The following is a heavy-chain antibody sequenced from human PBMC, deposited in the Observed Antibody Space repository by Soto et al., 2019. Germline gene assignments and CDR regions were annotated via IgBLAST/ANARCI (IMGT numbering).Heavy chain of an antibody. J-gene: IGHJ6*02. CDR3: ARDANYYDSSGVRGYYYYGMDV. CDR2: INPSGGST. V-gene: IGHV1-46*01. Sequence: EASVKVSCKASGYTFTSYYMHWVRQAPGQGLEWMGIINPSGGSTSYAQKFQGRVTMTRDTSTSTVYMELSSLRSEDTAVYYCARDANYYDSSGVRGYYYYGMDVWGQGTTVTVSS. D-gene: IGHD3-22*01. CDR1: GYTFTSYY.